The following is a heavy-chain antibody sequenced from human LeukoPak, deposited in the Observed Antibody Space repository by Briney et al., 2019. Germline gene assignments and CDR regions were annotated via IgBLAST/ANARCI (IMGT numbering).Heavy chain of an antibody. CDR3: ARDLSDYVWGSSFDY. Sequence: GRSLRLSCAAFGFTFREYPMHWVRQAPGKGLEWVAVISFDGNNEFYADSVKGRFSISRDNSKSTLSLLMNSLRVEDTAIYYCARDLSDYVWGSSFDYWGQGALVTVSS. V-gene: IGHV3-30-3*01. CDR1: GFTFREYP. CDR2: ISFDGNNE. D-gene: IGHD3-16*01. J-gene: IGHJ4*02.